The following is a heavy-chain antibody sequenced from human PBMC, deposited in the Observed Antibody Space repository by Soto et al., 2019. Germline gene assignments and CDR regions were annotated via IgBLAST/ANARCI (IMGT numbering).Heavy chain of an antibody. CDR2: IYHSGYT. CDR1: GGSISSGGYA. V-gene: IGHV4-30-2*01. D-gene: IGHD1-7*01. Sequence: SETLSLTCAVSGGSISSGGYAWNWIRQPPGKGLEWIGYIYHSGYTSYNPSLKNRVTISVDKSKNQFSLTLSFVTAADTAVYYSARDSLTGNYFDPWGQGTLVTVSS. J-gene: IGHJ5*02. CDR3: ARDSLTGNYFDP.